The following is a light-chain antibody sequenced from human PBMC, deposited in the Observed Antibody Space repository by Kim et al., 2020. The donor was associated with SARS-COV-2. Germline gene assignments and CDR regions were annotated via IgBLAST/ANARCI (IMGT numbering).Light chain of an antibody. V-gene: IGKV1-13*02. Sequence: SASVGDRVTITCRASQGISSALAWYQHKLGKPPKLLIYDASSLASGVPSRFSGSGSGTDFTLTISSLQPEDFATYYCQQFDSYPTFGGGTKVDIK. CDR1: QGISSA. CDR3: QQFDSYPT. CDR2: DAS. J-gene: IGKJ4*01.